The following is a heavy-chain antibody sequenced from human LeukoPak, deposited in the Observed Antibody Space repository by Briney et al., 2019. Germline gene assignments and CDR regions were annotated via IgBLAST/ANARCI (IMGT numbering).Heavy chain of an antibody. V-gene: IGHV2-5*01. CDR2: ISWNDDK. CDR1: GFSLTTSGVG. Sequence: SGPTLVNPTQTLTLTCTFSGFSLTTSGVGVGWIRQPPGKALEWLALISWNDDKRYSPSLESRLTITKDTSKNQVVLRITNMDPVDTATYYCAHRYSSWGHWYFDLWGRGTLVTVSS. J-gene: IGHJ2*01. CDR3: AHRYSSWGHWYFDL. D-gene: IGHD6-13*01.